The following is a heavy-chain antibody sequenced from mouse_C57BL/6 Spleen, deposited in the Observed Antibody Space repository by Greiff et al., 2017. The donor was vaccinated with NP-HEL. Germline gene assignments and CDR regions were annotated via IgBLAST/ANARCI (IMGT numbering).Heavy chain of an antibody. J-gene: IGHJ3*01. CDR2: ISSGSSTI. CDR3: ARGDGSSSAWFAY. D-gene: IGHD1-1*01. CDR1: GFTFSDYG. Sequence: EVKLMESGGGLVKPGGSLKLSCAASGFTFSDYGMHWVRQAPEKGLEWVAYISSGSSTIYYADTVKGRFTISRDNAKNTLFLQMTSLRSEDTAMYYCARGDGSSSAWFAYWGQGTLVTVSA. V-gene: IGHV5-17*01.